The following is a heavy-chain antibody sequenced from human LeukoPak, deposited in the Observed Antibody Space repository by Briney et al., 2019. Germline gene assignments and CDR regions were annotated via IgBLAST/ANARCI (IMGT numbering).Heavy chain of an antibody. CDR3: ARHVRHYYSSSWYGGGSVPAWFDP. Sequence: GESLKISCKGSGYSFTSYWIGWVRQMPGKGLEWMGIIYPGDSDTRYSPSFQGQVTISADKSISTAYLQWSSLKASDTAMYYCARHVRHYYSSSWYGGGSVPAWFDPWGQGTLVTVSS. D-gene: IGHD6-13*01. V-gene: IGHV5-51*01. J-gene: IGHJ5*02. CDR1: GYSFTSYW. CDR2: IYPGDSDT.